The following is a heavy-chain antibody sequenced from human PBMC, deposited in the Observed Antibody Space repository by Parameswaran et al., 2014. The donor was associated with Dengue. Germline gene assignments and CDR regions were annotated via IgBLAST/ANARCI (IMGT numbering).Heavy chain of an antibody. CDR1: GGSFSGYY. Sequence: AGGSLRLSCAVYGGSFSGYYWSWIRQPPGKGLEWIGEINHSGSTNYNPSLKSRVTISVDTSKNQFSLKLSSVTAADTAVYYCARGTNATRDAFDIWGQGTMVTVSS. V-gene: IGHV4-34*01. J-gene: IGHJ3*02. CDR2: INHSGST. CDR3: ARGTNATRDAFDI.